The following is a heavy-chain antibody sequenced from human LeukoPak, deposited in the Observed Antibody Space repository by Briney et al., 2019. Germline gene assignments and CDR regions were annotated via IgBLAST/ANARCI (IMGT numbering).Heavy chain of an antibody. Sequence: SETLSLTCAVYGGPFSGFYWSWIRQSPGVGLELIGELDHSGSTNYNPSLKSRVTISLDTSKNQLSLKLSSVTAADTAVYYCTRTLYYFAPTTHYSPYEYWGHGTLVTVSS. V-gene: IGHV4-34*01. CDR2: LDHSGST. CDR1: GGPFSGFY. CDR3: TRTLYYFAPTTHYSPYEY. J-gene: IGHJ4*01. D-gene: IGHD1-26*01.